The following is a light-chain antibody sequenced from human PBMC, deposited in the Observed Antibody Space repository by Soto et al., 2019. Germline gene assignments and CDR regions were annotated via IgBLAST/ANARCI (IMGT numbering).Light chain of an antibody. CDR1: SSNLGANYD. J-gene: IGLJ1*01. CDR2: GNN. CDR3: QSFVRQLFEEV. Sequence: QSVLTQPPSVSGAPGQRVTISCTGSSSNLGANYDVHWYQQQLPGTAPKLLIYGNNNRPSGVPDRFSGSKSGSSASLTITGVHVEYEDESYYQSFVRQLFEEVFGTGTKLTVL. V-gene: IGLV1-40*01.